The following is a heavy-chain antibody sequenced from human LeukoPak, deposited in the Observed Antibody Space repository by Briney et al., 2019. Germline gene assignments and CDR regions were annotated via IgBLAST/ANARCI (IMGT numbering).Heavy chain of an antibody. Sequence: PSQTLSLTCTVSGGSISSGDYYWSWIRQPPGKGLEWVGYIYYSGSTYYNPSLKSRVNISVDTSKNQFSLKLSSVTAADTAVYYCARMTKEPGIAAAGNWFDPWGQGTLVTVSS. V-gene: IGHV4-30-4*01. D-gene: IGHD6-13*01. CDR1: GGSISSGDYY. J-gene: IGHJ5*02. CDR3: ARMTKEPGIAAAGNWFDP. CDR2: IYYSGST.